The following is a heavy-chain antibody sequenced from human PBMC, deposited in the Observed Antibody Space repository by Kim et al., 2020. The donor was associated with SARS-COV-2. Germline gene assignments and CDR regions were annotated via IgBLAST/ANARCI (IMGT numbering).Heavy chain of an antibody. CDR2: IYYSGST. Sequence: SQTLSLTCTVSGGSISSYYWSWIRQPPGKGLEWIGYIYYSGSTNYNPSLKSRVTISVDTSKNQFSLKLSSVTAADTAVYYCARVRVEFMITFGGGHLDYYGMDVWGQGTTVTVSS. J-gene: IGHJ6*02. CDR1: GGSISSYY. CDR3: ARVRVEFMITFGGGHLDYYGMDV. V-gene: IGHV4-59*01. D-gene: IGHD3-16*01.